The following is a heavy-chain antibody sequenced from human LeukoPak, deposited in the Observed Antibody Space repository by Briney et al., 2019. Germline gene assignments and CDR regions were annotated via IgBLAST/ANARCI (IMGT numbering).Heavy chain of an antibody. D-gene: IGHD3-10*01. CDR1: GFTFSSYG. V-gene: IGHV3-30*03. Sequence: TGGSLRLSCAASGFTFSSYGMHWVRQAPGKGLEWVAVISYDGSNKYYADSVKGRFTISRDNSKNTLYLQMNRLRAEDTAVYYCAREGGPGYYDYWGQGTLVTVSS. CDR3: AREGGPGYYDY. J-gene: IGHJ4*02. CDR2: ISYDGSNK.